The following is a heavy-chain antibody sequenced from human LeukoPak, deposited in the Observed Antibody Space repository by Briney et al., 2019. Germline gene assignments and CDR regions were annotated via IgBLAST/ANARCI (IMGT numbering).Heavy chain of an antibody. D-gene: IGHD6-19*01. J-gene: IGHJ4*02. CDR2: MRYDGSNK. Sequence: GGSLRLSCAASGFTFSSYGMHWVRQAPGKGLEWVAFMRYDGSNKYYADSVKGRFTISRDNAKNTLYLQMNSLRAEDTAVYYCARGLGWEIDYWGQGTLVTVSS. V-gene: IGHV3-30*02. CDR3: ARGLGWEIDY. CDR1: GFTFSSYG.